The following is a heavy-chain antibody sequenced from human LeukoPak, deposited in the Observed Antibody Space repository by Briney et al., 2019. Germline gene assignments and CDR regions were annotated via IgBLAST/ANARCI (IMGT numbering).Heavy chain of an antibody. J-gene: IGHJ4*02. CDR3: ARGAFQGSSWFDY. CDR1: GYTFTGYY. D-gene: IGHD6-13*01. V-gene: IGHV1-2*02. CDR2: INPNSGGT. Sequence: GASVKVSCKASGYTFTGYYMHWVRQAAGQGLEWMGWINPNSGGTNYAQNFQGRVTMTRDTSISTAYMELSRLRSDDTAVYYCARGAFQGSSWFDYWGQGTLATVSS.